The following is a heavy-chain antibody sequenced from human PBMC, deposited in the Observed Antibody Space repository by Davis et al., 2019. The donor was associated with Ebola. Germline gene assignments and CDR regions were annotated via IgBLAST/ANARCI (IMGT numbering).Heavy chain of an antibody. CDR1: GFTFSSHA. V-gene: IGHV3-23*01. CDR3: AKDTASGWSTGYFDL. D-gene: IGHD6-19*01. CDR2: IRGSGDTT. Sequence: GESLKISCAASGFTFSSHALSWVRQAPGKGLEWVSGIRGSGDTTYYADSVKGRFTVSRDNSKNTMYLQMNTLRAEDTAVFHCAKDTASGWSTGYFDLWGRGTLVTVSS. J-gene: IGHJ2*01.